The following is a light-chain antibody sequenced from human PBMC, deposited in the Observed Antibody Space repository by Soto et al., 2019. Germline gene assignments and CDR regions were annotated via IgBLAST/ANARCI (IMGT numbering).Light chain of an antibody. CDR1: SRDVGGYNY. CDR2: EVT. J-gene: IGLJ1*01. Sequence: QYVLTQPAPVSGSPGQSITISCTGTSRDVGGYNYVSWYQHHPGKAPKLLISEVTNRPSGVSDRFSGSKSRNTASLTISGLQAEDEGDYYCTSYTSRGSLTLLGTGTKVTVL. CDR3: TSYTSRGSLTL. V-gene: IGLV2-14*01.